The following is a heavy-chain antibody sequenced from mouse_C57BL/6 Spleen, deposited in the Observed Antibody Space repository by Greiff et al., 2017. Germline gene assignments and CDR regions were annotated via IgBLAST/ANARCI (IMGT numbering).Heavy chain of an antibody. D-gene: IGHD1-1*01. Sequence: QVQLKQPGAELVRPGSSVKLSCKASGYTFTSYWMHWVKQRPIQGLEWIGNIDPSDSETHYNQKFKDRATLTVDKSSSTAYMQLSSLTSEDSAVYYCARSTGDYGFDYWGQGTTLTVSS. V-gene: IGHV1-52*01. J-gene: IGHJ2*01. CDR3: ARSTGDYGFDY. CDR1: GYTFTSYW. CDR2: IDPSDSET.